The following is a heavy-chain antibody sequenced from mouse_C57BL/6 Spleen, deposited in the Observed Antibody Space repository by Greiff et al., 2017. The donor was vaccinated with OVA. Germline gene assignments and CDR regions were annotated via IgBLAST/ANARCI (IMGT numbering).Heavy chain of an antibody. V-gene: IGHV5-17*01. J-gene: IGHJ1*03. CDR1: GFTFSDYG. Sequence: EVQRVESGGGLVKPGGSLKLSCAASGFTFSDYGMHWVRQAPEKGLEWVAYISSGSSTIYYADTVKGRFTISRDNAKNTLFLQMTSLRSGDTAMYYCARLGGYFTSYWYFDVWGTGTTVTVSS. D-gene: IGHD2-3*01. CDR3: ARLGGYFTSYWYFDV. CDR2: ISSGSSTI.